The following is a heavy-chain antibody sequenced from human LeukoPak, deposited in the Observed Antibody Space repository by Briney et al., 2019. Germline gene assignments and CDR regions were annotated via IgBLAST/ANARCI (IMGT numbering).Heavy chain of an antibody. CDR3: ARDRDCSSTSCFQGLDY. Sequence: GGSLRLSCAASGFTFSSYAMHWVRQAPGKGLEWVAVISYDGSNKYYADSVKGRFTISRDNSKNTLYLQMNSLRAEDTAVYYCARDRDCSSTSCFQGLDYWGQGTLVIVSS. J-gene: IGHJ4*02. V-gene: IGHV3-30*04. CDR1: GFTFSSYA. D-gene: IGHD2-2*01. CDR2: ISYDGSNK.